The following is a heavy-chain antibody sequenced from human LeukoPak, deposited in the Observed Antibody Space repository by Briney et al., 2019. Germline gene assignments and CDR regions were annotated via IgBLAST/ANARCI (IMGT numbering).Heavy chain of an antibody. J-gene: IGHJ3*02. Sequence: GGSLRLSCAASGFTFSSFDMHWVRQATGKGLEWVSAIASSGDTYYPGSVKGRFTISRENAKNSLYLQMNSLRAGDTAVYFCARQAPKYCSGGSCYYDAFDIWGQGTMVTVSS. D-gene: IGHD2-15*01. CDR3: ARQAPKYCSGGSCYYDAFDI. CDR2: IASSGDT. CDR1: GFTFSSFD. V-gene: IGHV3-13*01.